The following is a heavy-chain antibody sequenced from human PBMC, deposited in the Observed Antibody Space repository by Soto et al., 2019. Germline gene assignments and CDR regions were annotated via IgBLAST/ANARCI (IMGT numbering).Heavy chain of an antibody. Sequence: QLQLQESGPGLVRPSETLSLICNVSGGSISSSNYYWGWIRQPPGKGLEWIGSVSYGGRTSYSPSRKMRVLISVDTSKNHFSLELSSVTAADTAVYYCARRVGGYSDGNVFDNWGQGTLVIVSS. CDR3: ARRVGGYSDGNVFDN. J-gene: IGHJ4*02. D-gene: IGHD5-18*01. CDR2: VSYGGRT. CDR1: GGSISSSNYY. V-gene: IGHV4-39*02.